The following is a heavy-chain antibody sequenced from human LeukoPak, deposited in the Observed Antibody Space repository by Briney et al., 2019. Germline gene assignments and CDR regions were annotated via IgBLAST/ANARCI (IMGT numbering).Heavy chain of an antibody. CDR2: INHSGST. J-gene: IGHJ4*02. V-gene: IGHV4-34*01. CDR1: GGSISTYY. Sequence: PSETLSLTCTVSGGSISTYYWNWIRQPPGKGLEWIGEINHSGSTNYNPSLKSRVTISVDTSKNQFSLKLSSVTAADTAVYYCALGDYVDYWGQGTLVTVSS. CDR3: ALGDYVDY. D-gene: IGHD3-3*02.